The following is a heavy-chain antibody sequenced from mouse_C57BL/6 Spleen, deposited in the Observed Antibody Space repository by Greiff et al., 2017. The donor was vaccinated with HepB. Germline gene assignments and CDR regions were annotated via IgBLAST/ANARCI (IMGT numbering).Heavy chain of an antibody. J-gene: IGHJ3*01. V-gene: IGHV1-50*01. Sequence: QVQLQQPGAELVKPGASVKLSCKASGYTFTSYWMQWVKQRPGQGLEWIGEIDPSDSYTNYNQKFKGKATLTVDTSSSTAYMQLSSLTSEDSAVYYCARDGNFDWGQGTLVTVSA. D-gene: IGHD2-1*01. CDR1: GYTFTSYW. CDR2: IDPSDSYT. CDR3: ARDGNFD.